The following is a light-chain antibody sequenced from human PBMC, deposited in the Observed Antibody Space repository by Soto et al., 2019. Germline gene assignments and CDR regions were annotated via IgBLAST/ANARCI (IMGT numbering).Light chain of an antibody. V-gene: IGLV1-40*01. J-gene: IGLJ2*01. CDR1: SSNIGAGFD. CDR2: DND. Sequence: QSVLTQPPSVSGAPGQRIIISCTGSSSNIGAGFDVHWYQHLPGTAPKLLVYDNDNRPSGLPARFSDSRSGTSASLAITSLQADDEADYYCQSYDNGLSGVVFGGGTKVTVL. CDR3: QSYDNGLSGVV.